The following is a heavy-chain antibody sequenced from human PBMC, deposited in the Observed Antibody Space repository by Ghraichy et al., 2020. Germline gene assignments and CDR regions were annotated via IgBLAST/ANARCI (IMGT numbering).Heavy chain of an antibody. CDR2: IYYNGNT. J-gene: IGHJ6*03. CDR3: ARGLNSGHYYYYYYMDV. CDR1: GGSIRSHY. Sequence: SETLSLTCTVSGGSIRSHYWNWIRQPPGRGLEWIGYIYYNGNTNYNPSLKSRVTISKDTSNNQFSLRLSSVTAADTAVYYCARGLNSGHYYYYYYMDVWGKGTTVTVSS. V-gene: IGHV4-59*11. D-gene: IGHD1-26*01.